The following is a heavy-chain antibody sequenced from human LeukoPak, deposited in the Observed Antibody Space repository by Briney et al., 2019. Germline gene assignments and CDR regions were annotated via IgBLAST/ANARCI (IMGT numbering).Heavy chain of an antibody. J-gene: IGHJ4*02. D-gene: IGHD2-15*01. CDR3: ARYCSGASCYSGYDY. Sequence: PGGSLRLSCAASGFTFSTYAMHWVRQTPGKGLEYVSAISTNGGGTYSNSVKGRFTISRDNSKNTLYLQMGSLRAEDMAVYYCARYCSGASCYSGYDYWGQGTLVTVSS. V-gene: IGHV3-64*01. CDR1: GFTFSTYA. CDR2: ISTNGGGT.